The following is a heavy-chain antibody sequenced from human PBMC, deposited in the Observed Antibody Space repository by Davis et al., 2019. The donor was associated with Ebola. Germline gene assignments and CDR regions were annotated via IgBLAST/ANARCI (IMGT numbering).Heavy chain of an antibody. D-gene: IGHD3-22*01. V-gene: IGHV1-8*01. CDR3: ARARSGGSRGYNGRAFDI. J-gene: IGHJ3*02. CDR2: MNPKSGNT. CDR1: GYTFTTYD. Sequence: ASVKVSCKASGYTFTTYDINWVRQATGQGLEWMGWMNPKSGNTGYAQKFQGRVTMTRDTSTSTVYMELSSLRSEDTAVYYCARARSGGSRGYNGRAFDIWGQGTMVTVSS.